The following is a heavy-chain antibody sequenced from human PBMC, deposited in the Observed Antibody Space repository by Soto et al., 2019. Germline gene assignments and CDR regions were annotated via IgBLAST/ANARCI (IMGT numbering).Heavy chain of an antibody. CDR1: GYTFTSYG. CDR2: ISAYNGNT. V-gene: IGHV1-18*01. CDR3: ARDLGAYYDSSGYYYYYGMDV. J-gene: IGHJ6*02. D-gene: IGHD3-22*01. Sequence: ASVTVCCKASGYTFTSYGRRWVRQATEQGLEWMGWISAYNGNTNYAQKLQGRVTMTTDTSTSTAYMELRSLRSDDTAVYYCARDLGAYYDSSGYYYYYGMDVWGQGTTVTVSS.